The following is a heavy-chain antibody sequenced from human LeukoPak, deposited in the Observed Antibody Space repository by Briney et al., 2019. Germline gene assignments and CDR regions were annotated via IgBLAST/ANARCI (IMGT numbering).Heavy chain of an antibody. CDR1: GFSFSSYS. V-gene: IGHV3-48*04. Sequence: PGGSLRLSCAGSGFSFSSYSLNWVRQAPGKGLEWVSYISSSSSTIYYADSVKGRFTISRDNAKNSLYLQMNSLRAEDTAVYYCARAIAAAGRRYYYYGMDVWGQGTTVTVSS. D-gene: IGHD6-13*01. CDR3: ARAIAAAGRRYYYYGMDV. J-gene: IGHJ6*02. CDR2: ISSSSSTI.